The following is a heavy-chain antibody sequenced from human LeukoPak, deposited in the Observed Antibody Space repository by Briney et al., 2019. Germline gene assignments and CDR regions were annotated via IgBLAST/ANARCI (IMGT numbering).Heavy chain of an antibody. CDR1: GYTLTELS. D-gene: IGHD1-20*01. Sequence: GASVKVPCKVSGYTLTELSMHWVRQAPGKGLEWMGGFDPEDGETIYAQKFQGRVTMTEDTSTDTAYMELSSLRSEDTAVYYCATGQSYNWNFDYWGQGTLVTVSS. J-gene: IGHJ4*02. CDR3: ATGQSYNWNFDY. V-gene: IGHV1-24*01. CDR2: FDPEDGET.